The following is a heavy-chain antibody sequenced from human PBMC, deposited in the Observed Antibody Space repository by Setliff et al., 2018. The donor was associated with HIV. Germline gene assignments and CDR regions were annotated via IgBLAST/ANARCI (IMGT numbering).Heavy chain of an antibody. D-gene: IGHD5-12*01. J-gene: IGHJ4*02. CDR3: AKSSPSIGYITDC. CDR2: IFPGGAT. V-gene: IGHV4-59*01. CDR1: GVSISSYY. Sequence: PSETLSLTCSVSGVSISSYYWSWIRHSPEKGLEWIGIIFPGGATNYNPSLTSRVTISVDTSKNHLFLKLTSVTTADTAVYFCAKSSPSIGYITDCWGQGAPVTVSS.